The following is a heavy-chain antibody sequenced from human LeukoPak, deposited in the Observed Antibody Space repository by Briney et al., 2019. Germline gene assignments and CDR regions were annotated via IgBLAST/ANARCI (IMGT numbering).Heavy chain of an antibody. CDR3: ARGTSFQQLVRVWFDP. V-gene: IGHV4-59*12. D-gene: IGHD6-13*01. CDR1: GGSISSYY. Sequence: PSETLSLTCPVSGGSISSYYWSWIRQPPGKGLEWIGYIYYSGSTNYNPSLKSRVTISVDTSKNQFSLKLSSVTAADTAVYYCARGTSFQQLVRVWFDPWGQGTLVTVSS. J-gene: IGHJ5*02. CDR2: IYYSGST.